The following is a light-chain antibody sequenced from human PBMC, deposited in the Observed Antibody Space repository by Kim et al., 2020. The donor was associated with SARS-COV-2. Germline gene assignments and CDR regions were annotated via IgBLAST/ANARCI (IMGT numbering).Light chain of an antibody. V-gene: IGLV2-14*03. CDR3: CSYSDTSTWL. CDR2: DVN. Sequence: QSVVTQPASVSGSPGQSVTISCSGASSDIDNYKYVCWYQQHPGKAPKLIIYDVNKRPSGVSDRFSGSKSGDSASLTISGLQTEDETHYFCCSYSDTSTWLFGGGTKVTVL. CDR1: SSDIDNYKY. J-gene: IGLJ3*02.